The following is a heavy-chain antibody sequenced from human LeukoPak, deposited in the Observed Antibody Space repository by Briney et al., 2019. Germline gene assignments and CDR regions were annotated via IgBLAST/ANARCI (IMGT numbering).Heavy chain of an antibody. Sequence: KPSETLSLTCTVSGGSISSGSYYWGWIRQPPGKGLEWIGSIHYSGSTHYNPSLKSRVTISVDTSKNQFSLKLSSVTAADTAVFYCARLSNDAFDIWGRGTMVTVFS. CDR1: GGSISSGSYY. V-gene: IGHV4-39*01. D-gene: IGHD1-1*01. CDR2: IHYSGST. J-gene: IGHJ3*02. CDR3: ARLSNDAFDI.